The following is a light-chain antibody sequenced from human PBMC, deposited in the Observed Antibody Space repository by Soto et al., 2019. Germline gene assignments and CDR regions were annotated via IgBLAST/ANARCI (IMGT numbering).Light chain of an antibody. CDR3: LLYFSPDRYT. CDR2: GAS. V-gene: IGKV3-20*01. CDR1: QSVTSSH. Sequence: EIVLTQTPATLSLSSGERATLSCRASQSVTSSHLAWYQQKPGQAPRLLIYGASTRATGIPDRFSGSGSDRDFSLTIRRLDPEDFAMYYCLLYFSPDRYTFGPGTKVQIK. J-gene: IGKJ2*01.